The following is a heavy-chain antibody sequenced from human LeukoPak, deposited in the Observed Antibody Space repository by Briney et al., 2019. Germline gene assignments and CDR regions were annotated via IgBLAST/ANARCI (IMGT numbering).Heavy chain of an antibody. CDR3: TRRHYGDYVVDN. CDR1: GFTFNGPA. V-gene: IGHV3-73*01. D-gene: IGHD4-17*01. Sequence: PGGSLLLSCATSGFTFNGPALHWVRPASGQGLEWVGRIRSKAHRYATAYAASVKGRFTVSRDDSKNMAYLQMNSLKTEDTAIYYCTRRHYGDYVVDNWGQGTLVTVSS. CDR2: IRSKAHRYAT. J-gene: IGHJ4*02.